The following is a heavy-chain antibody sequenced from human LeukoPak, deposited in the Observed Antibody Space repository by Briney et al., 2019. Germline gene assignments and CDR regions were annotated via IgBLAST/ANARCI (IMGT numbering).Heavy chain of an antibody. CDR1: GGSISSSSYY. J-gene: IGHJ6*03. CDR3: ARTTEGGYTYGYFYYYYMDV. D-gene: IGHD5-18*01. V-gene: IGHV4-61*05. Sequence: SETLSLTCTVSGGSISSSSYYWGWIRQPPGKGLEWIGYIYYSGSTNYNPSLKSRVTISVDTSKNQFSLKLTSVTAADTAVYYCARTTEGGYTYGYFYYYYMDVWGKGTTVTISS. CDR2: IYYSGST.